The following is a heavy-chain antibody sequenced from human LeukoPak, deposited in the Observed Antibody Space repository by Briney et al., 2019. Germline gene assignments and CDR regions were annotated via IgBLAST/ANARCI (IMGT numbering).Heavy chain of an antibody. Sequence: PGRSLRLSCAASGFTFSSYGMHWVRQAPGKGLEWVAVISYDGSNKYYADSVKGRFTISRDNSKNTPYLQMNSLRAEDTAVYYCAKDISQAGFDYWGQGTLATVSS. D-gene: IGHD6-19*01. V-gene: IGHV3-30*18. CDR3: AKDISQAGFDY. CDR2: ISYDGSNK. J-gene: IGHJ4*02. CDR1: GFTFSSYG.